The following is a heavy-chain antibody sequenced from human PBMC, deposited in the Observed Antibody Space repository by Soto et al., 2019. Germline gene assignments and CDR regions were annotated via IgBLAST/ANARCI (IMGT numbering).Heavy chain of an antibody. J-gene: IGHJ6*03. D-gene: IGHD4-4*01. CDR2: ISSSAGTT. V-gene: IGHV3-23*01. CDR1: GFTFSFYP. CDR3: VKFPVITASYYYQDMDV. Sequence: EVLLLESGGGLVQPGGSLRLSCAASGFTFSFYPMSWVRQAPGKGLEWVSGISSSAGTTYYADPVKGRFTISRDNSKNTVFLQINSLRAEDTAIYYCVKFPVITASYYYQDMDVWGQGTTVTVSS.